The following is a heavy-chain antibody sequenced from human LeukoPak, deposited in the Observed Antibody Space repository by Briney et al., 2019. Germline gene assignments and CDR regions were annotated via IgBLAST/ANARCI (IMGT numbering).Heavy chain of an antibody. CDR1: GFTFSSYG. Sequence: GGSLRLSCAASGFTFSSYGMHWVRQAPGKGLEWVAVISYDGSNKYYADSVKSRFTISRDNSKNTLYLQMNSLRAEDTAVYYCAKEKYYYDSSGYDYWGQGTLVTVSS. J-gene: IGHJ4*02. V-gene: IGHV3-30*18. CDR3: AKEKYYYDSSGYDY. D-gene: IGHD3-22*01. CDR2: ISYDGSNK.